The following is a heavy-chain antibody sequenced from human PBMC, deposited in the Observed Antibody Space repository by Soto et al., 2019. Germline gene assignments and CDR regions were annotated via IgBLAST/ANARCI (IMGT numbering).Heavy chain of an antibody. CDR1: GYTFTSYG. V-gene: IGHV1-18*01. J-gene: IGHJ6*02. D-gene: IGHD2-15*01. Sequence: ASVKVSCKASGYTFTSYGSSWVRQAPGQGLEWMGWISAYNGNTNYAQKLQGRVTMTTDTSTSTAYMELRSLRSDDTAVYYCASSVAATYYYYGMDVWGQGTTVTVSS. CDR3: ASSVAATYYYYGMDV. CDR2: ISAYNGNT.